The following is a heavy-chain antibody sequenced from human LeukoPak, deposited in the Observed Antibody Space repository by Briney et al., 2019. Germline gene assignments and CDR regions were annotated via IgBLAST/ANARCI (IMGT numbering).Heavy chain of an antibody. CDR2: ISAYNGNT. D-gene: IGHD3-3*01. V-gene: IGHV1-18*03. J-gene: IGHJ5*02. CDR1: GYTFTSYG. Sequence: ASVKVSCKASGYTFTSYGISWVRQAPGQGLEWMGWISAYNGNTNYAQKLQGRVTITRDTSASTAYMELSSLRSEDMAVYYCARINYDFWSGSSRSWFDPWGQGILVTVSS. CDR3: ARINYDFWSGSSRSWFDP.